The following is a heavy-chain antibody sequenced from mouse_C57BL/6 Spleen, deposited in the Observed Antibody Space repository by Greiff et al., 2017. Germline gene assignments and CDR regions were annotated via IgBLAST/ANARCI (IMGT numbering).Heavy chain of an antibody. CDR1: GFNIKDDD. Sequence: EVQLQQSGAELVRPGASVKLSCTASGFNIKDDDMHWVKQRPEQGLEWIGWIDPENGDTEYASKFQGKATITADTSSNTAYLQLSSLTSEDTAVYYCTTGQRGYWGQGTTLTVSS. CDR3: TTGQRGY. J-gene: IGHJ2*01. D-gene: IGHD3-3*01. V-gene: IGHV14-4*01. CDR2: IDPENGDT.